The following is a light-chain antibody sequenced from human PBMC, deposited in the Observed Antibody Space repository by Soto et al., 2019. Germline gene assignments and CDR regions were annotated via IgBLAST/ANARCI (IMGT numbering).Light chain of an antibody. CDR2: GAS. CDR3: QPYGSFPYT. CDR1: QDIRKY. Sequence: DIQMTQSPSSLSASVGDRVTITWQASQDIRKYLNWFQQKPGKAPKLLIYGASSLETVVPSRFTGSGSATHFTFTITSLQPEDIATYYCQPYGSFPYTFGQGTELEI. J-gene: IGKJ2*01. V-gene: IGKV1-33*01.